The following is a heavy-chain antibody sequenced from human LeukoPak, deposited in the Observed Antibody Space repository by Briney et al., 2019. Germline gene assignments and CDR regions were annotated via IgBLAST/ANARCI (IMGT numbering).Heavy chain of an antibody. CDR3: AALSITMKKQIDY. CDR1: GFIFATSA. D-gene: IGHD3-22*01. CDR2: IVVGSGNT. V-gene: IGHV1-58*01. J-gene: IGHJ4*02. Sequence: SVKVSCKASGFIFATSAVQWVRQARGQRLEWIGWIVVGSGNTNYAQKFQERVTITRDMSTSTAYMELSSLRSEDTAVYYCAALSITMKKQIDYWGQGTLVTVSS.